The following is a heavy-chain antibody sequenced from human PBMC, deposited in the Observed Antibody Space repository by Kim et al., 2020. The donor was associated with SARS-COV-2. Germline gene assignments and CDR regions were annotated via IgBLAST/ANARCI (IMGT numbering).Heavy chain of an antibody. CDR3: AKELQGQHLVRGAFDI. CDR1: GFTFSTYA. V-gene: IGHV3-23*01. CDR2: IGGGGTRT. Sequence: GGSLRLSCAASGFTFSTYAMSWVRQAPGKGLEWVSAIGGGGTRTYYADSVKGRFIISRDNSKNTLYLQMNSLRAEDTAVYYCAKELQGQHLVRGAFDIWGHGTMVTVSS. J-gene: IGHJ3*02. D-gene: IGHD6-13*01.